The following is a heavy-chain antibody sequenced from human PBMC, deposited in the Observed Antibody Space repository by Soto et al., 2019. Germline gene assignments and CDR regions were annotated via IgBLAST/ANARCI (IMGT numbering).Heavy chain of an antibody. V-gene: IGHV4-59*12. D-gene: IGHD2-15*01. CDR2: IYYSGST. CDR1: GGSISSYY. Sequence: SETLSLTCTVSGGSISSYYWSWIRQPPGKGLEWIGYIYYSGSTNYNPSLKSRVTISVDTSKNQFSLKLSSVTAADTAVYYCARDPSGCSGGSCYPTGYYGMDVWGRGTTVTV. J-gene: IGHJ6*02. CDR3: ARDPSGCSGGSCYPTGYYGMDV.